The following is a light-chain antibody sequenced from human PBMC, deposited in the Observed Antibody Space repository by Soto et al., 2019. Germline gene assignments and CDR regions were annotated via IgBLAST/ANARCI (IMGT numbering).Light chain of an antibody. J-gene: IGKJ1*01. Sequence: DIQMTQSPSSLSVSVGDRVTITCRATQSITTYLNWYQQKPGKAPKLLIYAASGLQSGVPSRFSGSGSGTDFTLTVSSLQPEDFATYYCQQTYSRVTFGQGTKVEIK. CDR2: AAS. CDR1: QSITTY. V-gene: IGKV1-39*01. CDR3: QQTYSRVT.